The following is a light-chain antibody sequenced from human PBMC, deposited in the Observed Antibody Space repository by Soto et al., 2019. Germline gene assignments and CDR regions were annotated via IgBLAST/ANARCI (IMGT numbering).Light chain of an antibody. CDR2: GAS. V-gene: IGKV3-15*01. Sequence: EIVMTQSPATLSVSPGERANLSCRASQSVSSNLAWYQQKPGQAPRLLIYGASTRATGIPARFSGSGSGTEFTLTISSLQSEDFAVYYCQQYDNWPPAWTFGQGTKVDI. J-gene: IGKJ1*01. CDR1: QSVSSN. CDR3: QQYDNWPPAWT.